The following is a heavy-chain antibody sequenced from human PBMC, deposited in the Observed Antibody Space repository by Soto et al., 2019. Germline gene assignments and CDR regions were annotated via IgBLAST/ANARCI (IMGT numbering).Heavy chain of an antibody. CDR3: ASGWFGEFVYYFDY. D-gene: IGHD3-10*01. V-gene: IGHV1-18*01. Sequence: QVQLVQSGAEVKKPGASVKVSCKASGYTFTSYGISWVRQAPGQGLEWMGWISAYNGNTNYAQKLQGRVTMTTDTCTSTASMELRSLGSDDTAVYYCASGWFGEFVYYFDYWGQGTLVTVSS. CDR2: ISAYNGNT. J-gene: IGHJ4*02. CDR1: GYTFTSYG.